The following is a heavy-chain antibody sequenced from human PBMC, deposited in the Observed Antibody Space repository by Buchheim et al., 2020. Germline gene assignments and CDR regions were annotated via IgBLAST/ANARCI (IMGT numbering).Heavy chain of an antibody. CDR3: AKDVLLWFGELFSAEYFQH. Sequence: EVQLLESGGGLVQPGGSLRLSCAASGFTFSSYAMSWVRQAPGKGLEWVSAISGSGGRTYYADSVKGRFTISRDNSKNTPYLQMNSLRAEDTAVYYCAKDVLLWFGELFSAEYFQHWGQGTL. CDR1: GFTFSSYA. J-gene: IGHJ1*01. V-gene: IGHV3-23*01. CDR2: ISGSGGRT. D-gene: IGHD3-10*01.